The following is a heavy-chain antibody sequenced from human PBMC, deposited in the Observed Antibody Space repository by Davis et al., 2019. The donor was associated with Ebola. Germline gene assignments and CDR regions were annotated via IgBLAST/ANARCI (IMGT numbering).Heavy chain of an antibody. V-gene: IGHV1-69*04. CDR3: ARGRTMVRGDNWFDP. CDR1: GDTFSSYA. CDR2: IIPILGIA. Sequence: SVKVSCKASGDTFSSYAISWVRQAPGQGLEWMGRIIPILGIANYAQKLQGRVTMTTDTSTSTAYMELRSLRSDDTAVYYCARGRTMVRGDNWFDPWGQGTLVTVSS. J-gene: IGHJ5*02. D-gene: IGHD3-10*01.